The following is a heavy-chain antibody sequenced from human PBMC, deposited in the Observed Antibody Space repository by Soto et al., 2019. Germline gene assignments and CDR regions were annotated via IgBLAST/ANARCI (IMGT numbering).Heavy chain of an antibody. J-gene: IGHJ1*01. CDR2: IRSKAYGGTT. CDR1: GFTFGDYA. CDR3: TRDAPFSDCCGWYGTESEYHQH. V-gene: IGHV3-49*05. D-gene: IGHD6-19*01. Sequence: NPGGSLRLSCTASGFTFGDYAMSWFRQAPGKGLEWVGFIRSKAYGGTTEYAASVKGRFTISRDDSKSIAYLQMNSLKTEDTAVYYCTRDAPFSDCCGWYGTESEYHQHPGQRTLVTGSS.